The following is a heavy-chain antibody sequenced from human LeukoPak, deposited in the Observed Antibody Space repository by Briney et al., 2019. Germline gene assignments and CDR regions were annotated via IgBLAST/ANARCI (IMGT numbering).Heavy chain of an antibody. CDR2: IYYSGST. J-gene: IGHJ4*02. D-gene: IGHD3-10*01. CDR3: ARDVVTMVRGAIIAAFDY. CDR1: GGSVSSGSYY. V-gene: IGHV4-61*01. Sequence: KPSETLSLTCTVSGGSVSSGSYYWSWIRQPPGKGLEWIGYIYYSGSTNYNPSLKSRVTISVDTSKNQFSLKLSSVTAADTAVYYCARDVVTMVRGAIIAAFDYWGQGTLVTVSS.